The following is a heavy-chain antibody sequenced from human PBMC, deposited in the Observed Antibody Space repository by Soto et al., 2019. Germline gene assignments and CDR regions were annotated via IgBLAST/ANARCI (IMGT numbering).Heavy chain of an antibody. CDR3: ARQVVRPHYGMDV. CDR1: GYSFTSYW. CDR2: IYPGDSDT. J-gene: IGHJ6*02. Sequence: GESLKISCKGSGYSFTSYWIGWVRQMPGKGLEWMGIIYPGDSDTRYSPSFQGQVTISADKSISTAYLQWSSLKASDTAMYYCARQVVRPHYGMDVWGQGTTVTVSS. V-gene: IGHV5-51*01. D-gene: IGHD3-10*01.